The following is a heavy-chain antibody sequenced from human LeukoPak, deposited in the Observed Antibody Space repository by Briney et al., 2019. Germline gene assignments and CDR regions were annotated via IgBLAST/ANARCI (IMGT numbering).Heavy chain of an antibody. J-gene: IGHJ4*02. CDR2: INPNSGGT. Sequence: GASVKVSCKASGYTFTGYYMHWVRQAPGQGLEWMGWINPNSGGTNYAQKFQGRVTMTRDTSISTAYMELSKLRSDDTAVYYCARGSSWIQLWSLDYWGQGTLVTVSS. V-gene: IGHV1-2*02. CDR3: ARGSSWIQLWSLDY. CDR1: GYTFTGYY. D-gene: IGHD5-18*01.